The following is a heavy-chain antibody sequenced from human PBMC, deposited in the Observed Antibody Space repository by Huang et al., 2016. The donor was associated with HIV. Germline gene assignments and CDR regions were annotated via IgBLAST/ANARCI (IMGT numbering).Heavy chain of an antibody. CDR1: GFTFSGYY. J-gene: IGHJ5*02. CDR3: ARGRYRLHP. Sequence: QVQLVESGGGLVKPEGSLRLSCAASGFTFSGYYMAWIGQAPGKGLEWISYISNTGDTIYYADSVRDRFTISRDNAKKSLSLQINSLRADDTAVYYCARGRYRLHPWGQGALVVVSS. V-gene: IGHV3-11*01. D-gene: IGHD2-15*01. CDR2: ISNTGDTI.